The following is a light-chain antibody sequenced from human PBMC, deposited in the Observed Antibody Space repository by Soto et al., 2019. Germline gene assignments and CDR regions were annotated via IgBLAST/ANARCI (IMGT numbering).Light chain of an antibody. J-gene: IGLJ2*01. Sequence: QSVLTQPPSASGSPGQRVTISCTGSSCNIGAGYDVHWYQQLPGTAPKLLIYGNSNRPSGVPDRFSCSKSGTSASLAITKLQAEDEADYACQSYDSSLSVVFGGGTKLTVL. V-gene: IGLV1-40*01. CDR2: GNS. CDR3: QSYDSSLSVV. CDR1: SCNIGAGYD.